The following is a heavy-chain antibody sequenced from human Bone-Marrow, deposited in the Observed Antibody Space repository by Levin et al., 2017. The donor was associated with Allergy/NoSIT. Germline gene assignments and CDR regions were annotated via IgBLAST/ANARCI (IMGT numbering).Heavy chain of an antibody. D-gene: IGHD6-19*01. CDR1: GFTLSSYW. CDR3: ARAIAVAASY. Sequence: SLRLSCAASGFTLSSYWMSWVRQAPGKGLEWVFHLPPSFLYHYSFSSVKGRFTISRDNAKNSLYLQMNSLRAEDTAVYYCARAIAVAASYWGQGTLVTVSS. J-gene: IGHJ4*02. CDR2: LPPSFLYH. V-gene: IGHV3-7*04.